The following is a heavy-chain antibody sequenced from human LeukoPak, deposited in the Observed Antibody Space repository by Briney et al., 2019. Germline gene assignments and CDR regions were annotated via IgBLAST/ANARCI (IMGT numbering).Heavy chain of an antibody. CDR1: GYTFTSYG. CDR3: ARDKTQDDAFDI. CDR2: ISAYNGNT. V-gene: IGHV1-18*01. J-gene: IGHJ3*02. Sequence: ASVKVSCEASGYTFTSYGISWVRQAPGQGLEWMGWISAYNGNTNYAQKLQGRVTMTTDTSTSTAYMELRSLRSDDTAVYYCARDKTQDDAFDIWGQGTMVTVSS.